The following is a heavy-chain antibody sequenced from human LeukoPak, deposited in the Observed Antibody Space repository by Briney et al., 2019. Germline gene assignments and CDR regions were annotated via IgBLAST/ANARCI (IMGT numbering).Heavy chain of an antibody. CDR3: ARADRGYSYGYDLDY. CDR2: INHSGST. V-gene: IGHV4-34*01. J-gene: IGHJ4*02. Sequence: PSETLSLTCAVYGGSFSGYYWSWIRQPPGKGLEWNGEINHSGSTNYNPSLKSRVTISVDTSKNQFPLKLSSVTAADTAVYYCARADRGYSYGYDLDYWGQGTLVTVSS. CDR1: GGSFSGYY. D-gene: IGHD5-18*01.